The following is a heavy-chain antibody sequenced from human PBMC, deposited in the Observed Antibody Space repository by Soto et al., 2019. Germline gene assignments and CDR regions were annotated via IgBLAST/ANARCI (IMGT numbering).Heavy chain of an antibody. V-gene: IGHV4-59*12. Sequence: QVQLQESGPGLVKPSETLSLTCTVSGGSISRYYWSWIRQPPGKGLQWIGYIYYSGSTNYNPSLKSGVTLSVPPSRNQSSRGLSSVTAADAAVYYCARGGVATMGGFDFWGQGTLVTVSS. CDR2: IYYSGST. J-gene: IGHJ4*02. CDR3: ARGGVATMGGFDF. D-gene: IGHD5-12*01. CDR1: GGSISRYY.